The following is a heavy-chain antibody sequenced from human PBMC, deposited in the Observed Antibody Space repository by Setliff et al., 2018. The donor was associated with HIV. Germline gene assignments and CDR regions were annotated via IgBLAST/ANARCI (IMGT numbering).Heavy chain of an antibody. J-gene: IGHJ4*02. V-gene: IGHV1-69*10. CDR2: IIPILGIA. CDR1: GGTFSSYA. Sequence: ASVKVSCKASGGTFSSYAISWVRQAPGQGLEWMGGIIPILGIADYAQKFQGRVTITADKSTSTAYMELSSLRSEDTAVYYCARAVSGWYARKPSFDYWGQGTLVTVSS. D-gene: IGHD6-19*01. CDR3: ARAVSGWYARKPSFDY.